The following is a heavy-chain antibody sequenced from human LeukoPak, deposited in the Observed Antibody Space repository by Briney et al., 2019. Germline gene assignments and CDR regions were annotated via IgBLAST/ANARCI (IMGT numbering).Heavy chain of an antibody. CDR2: IIPLFGTA. J-gene: IGHJ4*02. CDR3: ARAGHNADDAMLHLRD. V-gene: IGHV1-69*06. Sequence: SVKVSCKASGYSFTTYGISWVRQAPGQGLEWMGGIIPLFGTAKYAQKVQGRVSITADKSTSTAYMELSSLSSEDTAVYYCARAGHNADDAMLHLRDWGQGTLVTVSS. D-gene: IGHD2-15*01. CDR1: GYSFTTYG.